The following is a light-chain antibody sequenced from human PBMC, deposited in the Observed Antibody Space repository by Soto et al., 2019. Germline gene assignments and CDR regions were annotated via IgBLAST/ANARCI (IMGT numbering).Light chain of an antibody. CDR2: DVS. J-gene: IGLJ2*01. CDR3: CSQAGSFTLV. Sequence: QPVLTQPRSVSGSPGQSVTISCTGTSSDVGGYNYVSWYQKYPGKAPRLMIYDVSKRPSGVPDRFSGSKSCSTASLTISGLQAEDEADYYCCSQAGSFTLVFGGGTKLTVL. V-gene: IGLV2-11*01. CDR1: SSDVGGYNY.